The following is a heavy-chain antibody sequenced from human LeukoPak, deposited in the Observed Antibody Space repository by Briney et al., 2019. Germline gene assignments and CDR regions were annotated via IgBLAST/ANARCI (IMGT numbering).Heavy chain of an antibody. CDR3: ARDIYYRMDV. J-gene: IGHJ6*02. V-gene: IGHV3-23*01. CDR2: ISGSGGST. CDR1: GFTFSSYA. Sequence: GGSLRLSCAASGFTFSSYAMSWVRQAPGKGLEWVSAISGSGGSTYYADSVKGRFTISRDNAKNTLYLQMNSLRAEDTGVYYCARDIYYRMDVWGQGTTVTVSS.